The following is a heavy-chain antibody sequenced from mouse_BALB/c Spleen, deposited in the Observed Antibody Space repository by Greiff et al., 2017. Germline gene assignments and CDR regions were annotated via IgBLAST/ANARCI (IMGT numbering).Heavy chain of an antibody. CDR1: GYSITSGYY. V-gene: IGHV3-6*02. CDR3: AREAYYYGSSYGNYYAMDY. J-gene: IGHJ4*01. D-gene: IGHD1-1*01. Sequence: VQLKESGPGLVKPSQSLSLTCSVTGYSITSGYYWNWIRQFPGNKLEWMGYISYDGSNNYNPSLKNRISITRDTSKNQFFLKLNSVTTEDTATYYCAREAYYYGSSYGNYYAMDYWGQGTSVTVSS. CDR2: ISYDGSN.